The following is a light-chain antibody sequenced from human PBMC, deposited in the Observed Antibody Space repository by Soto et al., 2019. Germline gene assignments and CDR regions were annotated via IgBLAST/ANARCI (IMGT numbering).Light chain of an antibody. CDR3: RSTPIRFTYV. CDR2: EVS. V-gene: IGLV2-14*01. J-gene: IGLJ1*01. CDR1: TSDVGGYNY. Sequence: AVAQPGSVSRPAVQSITISCTGTTSDVGGYNYVSWYQQHPGKVPKLLIHEVSNRPSGVSNRFSGSKSGNTASLTISGLQLEVMAHYSSRSTPIRFTYVFRT.